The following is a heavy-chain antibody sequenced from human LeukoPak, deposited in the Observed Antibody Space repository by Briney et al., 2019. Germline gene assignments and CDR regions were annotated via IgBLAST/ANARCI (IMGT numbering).Heavy chain of an antibody. CDR1: GFTFSSHS. CDR3: ARDPYSGSYHDY. Sequence: PGGSLRLSCVASGFTFSSHSMNWVRQAPGKGLEWVSSISSSSSYVYYADSVKGRFTISRDNAKNSLYLQMNSLRAEDTAVYYCARDPYSGSYHDYWAREPWSPSPQ. CDR2: ISSSSSYV. D-gene: IGHD1-26*01. V-gene: IGHV3-21*01. J-gene: IGHJ4*02.